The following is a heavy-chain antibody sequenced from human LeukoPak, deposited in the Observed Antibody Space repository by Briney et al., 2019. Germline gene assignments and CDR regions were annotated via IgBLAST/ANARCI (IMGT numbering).Heavy chain of an antibody. Sequence: SETLSLTCTVSGGSISSSSYYWGWIRQPPGKGLEWIGSIYYSGSTYYNPSLKSRVTISVDTSKNQFSLKLSSVTAADTAVYYCAIDPGITMIVVPRGAFDIWGQGIMVTVSS. CDR2: IYYSGST. D-gene: IGHD3-22*01. J-gene: IGHJ3*02. CDR1: GGSISSSSYY. CDR3: AIDPGITMIVVPRGAFDI. V-gene: IGHV4-39*07.